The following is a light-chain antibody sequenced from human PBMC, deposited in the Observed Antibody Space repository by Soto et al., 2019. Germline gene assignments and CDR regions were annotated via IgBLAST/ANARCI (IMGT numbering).Light chain of an antibody. J-gene: IGKJ5*01. V-gene: IGKV3-20*01. CDR2: GAS. CDR3: QQYGSSPPSST. CDR1: QSVSNNY. Sequence: EIVLTPALGTMSLSIWARANLYCSHSQSVSNNYLAWYQQKPGQAPRLLIYGASNRATGIPDRFSGRGSGTDFTLTISRLEPEDFAVYYCQQYGSSPPSSTFGQGTLLEV.